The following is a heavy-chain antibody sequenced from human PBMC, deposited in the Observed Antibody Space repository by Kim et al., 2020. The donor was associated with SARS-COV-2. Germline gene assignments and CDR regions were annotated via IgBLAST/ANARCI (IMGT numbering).Heavy chain of an antibody. CDR3: AREGGGSIGLGFDP. D-gene: IGHD3-16*02. CDR1: AYTFAPYA. CDR2: VNAGNGNT. V-gene: IGHV1-3*01. J-gene: IGHJ5*02. Sequence: ASVKVSCKASAYTFAPYAVHWMRQAPGQSLQWMGWVNAGNGNTRYSQSFQGRVTITMDPSATSVYMELSRLTSEDTAVYYCAREGGGSIGLGFDPWGQGTLVIVSS.